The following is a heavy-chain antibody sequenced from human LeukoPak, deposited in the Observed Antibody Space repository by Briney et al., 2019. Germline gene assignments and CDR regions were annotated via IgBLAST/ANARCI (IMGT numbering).Heavy chain of an antibody. Sequence: PGGSLRLSCAASGFTFDDYAMHWVRQAPGKGLEWVSGISWNSGSIGYADSVKGRFTISRDNAKNSLYLQMNSLRAEDTAVYYCAKAVAGAYYFDYWGQGTLVTVSS. CDR2: ISWNSGSI. V-gene: IGHV3-9*01. D-gene: IGHD6-19*01. CDR1: GFTFDDYA. J-gene: IGHJ4*02. CDR3: AKAVAGAYYFDY.